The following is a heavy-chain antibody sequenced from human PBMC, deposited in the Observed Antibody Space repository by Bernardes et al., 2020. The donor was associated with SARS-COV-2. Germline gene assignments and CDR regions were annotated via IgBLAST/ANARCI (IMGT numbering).Heavy chain of an antibody. D-gene: IGHD3-3*01. J-gene: IGHJ6*02. V-gene: IGHV1-18*04. CDR1: GYTFTSYG. Sequence: ASVKVSCKASGYTFTSYGISWVRQAPGQGLEWMGWISAYNGNTNYAQKLQGRVTMTTDTSTSTAYMELRSLRSDDTAVYYCARDGDNQGSWYYDFWSGYQFPHYYYDGMDVGGQGTTVTVSS. CDR3: ARDGDNQGSWYYDFWSGYQFPHYYYDGMDV. CDR2: ISAYNGNT.